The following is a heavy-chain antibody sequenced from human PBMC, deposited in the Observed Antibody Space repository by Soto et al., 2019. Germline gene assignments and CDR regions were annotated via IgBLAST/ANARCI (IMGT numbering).Heavy chain of an antibody. V-gene: IGHV3-30-3*01. CDR1: GFTLSSYT. D-gene: IGHD2-2*01. CDR2: ISYDGNNK. Sequence: GGSLRLSCVVSGFTLSSYTMNWVRQVPGKGLEWVAFISYDGNNKYYADSVKGRFTISRDNSKNTLYLQMNSLRADDTSVYYCARDPRPSYDYYAAHVWGQGTTVTVSS. CDR3: ARDPRPSYDYYAAHV. J-gene: IGHJ6*02.